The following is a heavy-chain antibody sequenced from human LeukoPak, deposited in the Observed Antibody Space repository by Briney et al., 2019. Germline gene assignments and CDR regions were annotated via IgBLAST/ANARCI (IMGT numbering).Heavy chain of an antibody. V-gene: IGHV4-30-2*01. CDR2: IYHSGST. CDR3: ARDPPPYSYYRGVDY. Sequence: SQTLSLTCTVSGGSISSGGYYWSWIRQPPGKGLEWIGYIYHSGSTYYNPSLKSRVTISVDRSKNQFSLKLSSVTAADTAVYYCARDPPPYSYYRGVDYWGQGTLVTVSS. D-gene: IGHD4-11*01. CDR1: GGSISSGGYY. J-gene: IGHJ4*02.